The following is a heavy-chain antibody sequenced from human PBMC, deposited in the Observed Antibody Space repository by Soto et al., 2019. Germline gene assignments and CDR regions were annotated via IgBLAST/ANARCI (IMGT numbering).Heavy chain of an antibody. J-gene: IGHJ6*03. Sequence: PGESLKISCKGSGYSFTSYWIGWVRQMPGKGLEWMGIIYPGDSDTRYSPSFQGQVTISADKSISTAYLQWSSLKASDTAMYYCERLGGEDYYYYYMDVWGKGTTVTVSS. CDR2: IYPGDSDT. D-gene: IGHD2-15*01. CDR1: GYSFTSYW. V-gene: IGHV5-51*01. CDR3: ERLGGEDYYYYYMDV.